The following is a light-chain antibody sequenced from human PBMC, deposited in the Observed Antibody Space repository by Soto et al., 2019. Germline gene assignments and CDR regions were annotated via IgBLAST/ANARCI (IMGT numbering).Light chain of an antibody. J-gene: IGKJ4*02. V-gene: IGKV2-28*01. CDR1: QSLLRSNVYSY. CDR3: MQALQTPS. Sequence: DIVMTQSPLALPVTTGEPASISCRSSQSLLRSNVYSYLDWYLLYPGQSPQLLLYSGSNRASGVPDRFSGSGSGTDFTLKISRVEAEDVGVYYCMQALQTPSFGGGTKVDIK. CDR2: SGS.